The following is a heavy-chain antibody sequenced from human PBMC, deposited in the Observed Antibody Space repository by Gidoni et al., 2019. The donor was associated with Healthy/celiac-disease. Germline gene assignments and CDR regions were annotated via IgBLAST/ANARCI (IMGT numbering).Heavy chain of an antibody. V-gene: IGHV1-2*02. J-gene: IGHJ4*02. CDR3: ARDLRYCSSTSCYTGPEY. D-gene: IGHD2-2*02. CDR1: GYTFTGYY. Sequence: QVQLVQSGAEVKKPGASVKVSCKASGYTFTGYYMHWVRQAPGQGLEWMGWINPNSGGTNYAQKFQGRVTMTRDTSISTAYMELSRLRSDDTAVYYCARDLRYCSSTSCYTGPEYWGQGTLVTVSS. CDR2: INPNSGGT.